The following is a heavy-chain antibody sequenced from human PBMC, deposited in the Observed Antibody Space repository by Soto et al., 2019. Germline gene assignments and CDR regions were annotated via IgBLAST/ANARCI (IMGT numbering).Heavy chain of an antibody. D-gene: IGHD2-15*01. CDR2: IIPMFETV. J-gene: IGHJ6*02. V-gene: IGHV1-69*13. CDR1: GYTFTDYY. Sequence: SVTVSCKSSGYTFTDYYLHWVRQAPGQGLEWMGGIIPMFETVNYAQRFQGRLTIAADESTSTAYMELTSLTSADTAIYFCARGLRTGNYGMDVWGQGTTVTVSS. CDR3: ARGLRTGNYGMDV.